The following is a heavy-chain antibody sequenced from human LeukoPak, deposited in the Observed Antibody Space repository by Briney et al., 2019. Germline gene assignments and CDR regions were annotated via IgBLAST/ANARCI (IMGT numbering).Heavy chain of an antibody. J-gene: IGHJ1*01. V-gene: IGHV4-39*01. CDR3: ARRRYYDSTGYLD. CDR1: GDSISSSSYY. Sequence: PSETLSLTCTLSGDSISSSSYYWGWIRQPPGTGLESIGDIYYRGSTYYSPSRKSRASISIDTSNNQFSLTLNSVTAADTALYFCARRRYYDSTGYLDWGQGTLVTVSS. D-gene: IGHD3-22*01. CDR2: IYYRGST.